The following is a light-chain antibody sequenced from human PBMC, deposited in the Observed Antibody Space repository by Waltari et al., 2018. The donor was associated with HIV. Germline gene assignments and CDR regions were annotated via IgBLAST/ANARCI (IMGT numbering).Light chain of an antibody. CDR3: GTWDSSLNLYV. CDR1: NSNVENNY. CDR2: DKE. J-gene: IGLJ1*01. Sequence: QSILTQPPSVSAAPGQKVSFSCSGGNSNVENNYVSWYQQVPGKAPRLLISDKEKRPSGIPDRFSASKAGMSATLDITGLQIVDEADYYCGTWDSSLNLYVFGPGTTVAVL. V-gene: IGLV1-51*01.